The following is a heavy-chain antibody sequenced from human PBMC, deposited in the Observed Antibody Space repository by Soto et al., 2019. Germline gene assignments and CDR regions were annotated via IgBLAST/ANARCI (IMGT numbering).Heavy chain of an antibody. Sequence: ASVKVSCKASGYTFTGYYMHWVRQAPGLGLEWMGWINPNSGGTNYAQKFQGWVTMTRDTSISTAYMELSRLRSDDTAVYYCARDLTDWNYDNWFDPWGQGTLVTVSS. V-gene: IGHV1-2*04. CDR1: GYTFTGYY. CDR2: INPNSGGT. J-gene: IGHJ5*02. D-gene: IGHD1-7*01. CDR3: ARDLTDWNYDNWFDP.